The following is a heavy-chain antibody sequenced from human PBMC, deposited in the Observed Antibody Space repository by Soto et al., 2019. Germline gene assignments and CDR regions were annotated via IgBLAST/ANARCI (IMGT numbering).Heavy chain of an antibody. V-gene: IGHV4-31*03. Sequence: QVQLQESGPGLVKPSQTLSLTCTVSGGSISSGGYYWSWIRQHPGKGLEWIGYIYYSGSTYYNPSLKSRVTISVDTSKNQFSLKLSSVTAADTAVYYCARRASTTGTTGHNWFDPWGQGTLVSVSS. J-gene: IGHJ5*02. CDR3: ARRASTTGTTGHNWFDP. CDR1: GGSISSGGYY. D-gene: IGHD1-1*01. CDR2: IYYSGST.